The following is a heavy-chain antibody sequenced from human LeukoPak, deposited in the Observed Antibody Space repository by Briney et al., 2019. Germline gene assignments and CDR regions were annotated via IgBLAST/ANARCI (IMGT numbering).Heavy chain of an antibody. J-gene: IGHJ4*02. CDR1: GNIFTDYY. Sequence: ASVKVSCKASGNIFTDYYIHWVRQAPGLGLEWMGWINPNSGGTDYAQNFQGRVTMTGDTSISTAYMELSRLTSDDTAVYYCARDRLYSRGRDFDYWGQGTLVTVSS. D-gene: IGHD3-22*01. CDR3: ARDRLYSRGRDFDY. CDR2: INPNSGGT. V-gene: IGHV1-2*02.